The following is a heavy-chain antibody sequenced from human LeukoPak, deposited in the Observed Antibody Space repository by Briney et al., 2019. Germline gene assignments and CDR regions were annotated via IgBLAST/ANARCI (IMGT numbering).Heavy chain of an antibody. CDR3: TTVYYYDSSGYYLVDY. J-gene: IGHJ4*02. Sequence: GGSLRLSCAASGFTVSSNYMSWVRQAPGKGLEWVSVIYSGGSTYYADSVKGRFTISRDNSKNTLYLQMNSLKTEDTAVYYCTTVYYYDSSGYYLVDYWGQGTLVTVSS. CDR1: GFTVSSNY. D-gene: IGHD3-22*01. V-gene: IGHV3-53*01. CDR2: IYSGGST.